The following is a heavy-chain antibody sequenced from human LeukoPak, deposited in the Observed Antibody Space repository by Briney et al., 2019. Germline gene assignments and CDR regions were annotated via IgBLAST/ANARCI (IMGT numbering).Heavy chain of an antibody. J-gene: IGHJ5*02. D-gene: IGHD5-18*01. V-gene: IGHV4-61*01. CDR1: GGSISSRSYY. Sequence: SETLSLTCTVSGGSISSRSYYWSWLRQPPGKGLEWIGYIYYSGRTDYNPSLKSRVTISVDTSKNQLSLKLRSVTAADTAVYYCARGTAMVTVGFDPWGQGTLVTVSS. CDR3: ARGTAMVTVGFDP. CDR2: IYYSGRT.